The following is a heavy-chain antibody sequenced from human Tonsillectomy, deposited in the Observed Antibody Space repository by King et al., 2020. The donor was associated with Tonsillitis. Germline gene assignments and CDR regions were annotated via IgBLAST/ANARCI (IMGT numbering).Heavy chain of an antibody. D-gene: IGHD6-13*01. J-gene: IGHJ4*02. CDR3: TRRSSL. Sequence: VQLVESGGGLVKPGGSLRLSCATSGFTFSDAWMSWVRQPPGKGLEWVGRIKTKDQGGSIDYATAVEGRFSISRDDSKNNLYLQMNNLQPEDTAVYYCTRRSSLWGQGTLVTVSS. V-gene: IGHV3-15*01. CDR1: GFTFSDAW. CDR2: IKTKDQGGSI.